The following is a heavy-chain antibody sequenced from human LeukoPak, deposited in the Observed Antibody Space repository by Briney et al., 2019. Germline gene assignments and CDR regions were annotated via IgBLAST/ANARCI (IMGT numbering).Heavy chain of an antibody. CDR1: GFTFSSYA. CDR2: ISYDVNNK. D-gene: IGHD5-18*01. J-gene: IGHJ4*02. V-gene: IGHV3-30-3*01. Sequence: EGSLRLSCAASGFTFSSYAMHWVRQAPGKRLEWVAVISYDVNNKYYADSVKGRFTISRDNSKNTVYLQMNSLRAEDTAVYYCARDLGTRYSYGRTDYWGQGTLVTVSS. CDR3: ARDLGTRYSYGRTDY.